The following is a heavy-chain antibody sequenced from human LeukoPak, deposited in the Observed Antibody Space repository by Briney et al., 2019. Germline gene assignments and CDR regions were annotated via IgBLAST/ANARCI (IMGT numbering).Heavy chain of an antibody. CDR1: GVAFSAYY. Sequence: PPETLSLTCAVSGVAFSAYYWTSIRQPPRKRLEWIGEINHSGSTNYNPSPKSRLTISLDTSKNQFSLNLRSVTAADTAVYYCARVRITGTTGYYYMDVWGKGTTVTVSS. V-gene: IGHV4-34*01. J-gene: IGHJ6*03. CDR2: INHSGST. CDR3: ARVRITGTTGYYYMDV. D-gene: IGHD1-7*01.